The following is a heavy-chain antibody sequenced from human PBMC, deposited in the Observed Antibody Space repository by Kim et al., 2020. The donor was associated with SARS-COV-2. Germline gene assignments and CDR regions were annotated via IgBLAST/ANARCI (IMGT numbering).Heavy chain of an antibody. CDR2: ISYDGSNK. J-gene: IGHJ6*02. CDR1: GFTFSSYA. CDR3: TRQGPLRFLEWYTNPPGNVIDL. V-gene: IGHV3-30*14. D-gene: IGHD3-3*01. Sequence: GGSLRLSCAASGFTFSSYAMHWVRQAPGKGLEWVAVISYDGSNKYYADSVKGRFTISRDNSKNTLYLQMNSLRAEDTAVYYCTRQGPLRFLEWYTNPPGNVIDLWGPGTTLSVSS.